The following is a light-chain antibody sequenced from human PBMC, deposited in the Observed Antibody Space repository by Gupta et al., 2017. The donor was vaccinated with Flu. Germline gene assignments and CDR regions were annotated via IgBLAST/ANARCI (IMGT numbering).Light chain of an antibody. CDR1: SSDVGGYQY. CDR2: EVS. Sequence: QSALTPPASVSGSPGQSITISCTATSSDVGGYQYVSWFQHHPGKAPKLMIYEVSNRPSGVSSRFSGSKSGNTASLTISGLQAEDEADYYCTAFTSGNTWVFGGGTKLTVL. J-gene: IGLJ3*02. V-gene: IGLV2-14*01. CDR3: TAFTSGNTWV.